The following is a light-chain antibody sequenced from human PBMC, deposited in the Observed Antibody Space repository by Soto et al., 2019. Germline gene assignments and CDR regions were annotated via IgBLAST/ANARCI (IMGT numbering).Light chain of an antibody. CDR1: QGVGGW. Sequence: IQMTQSPSSVSASVGDRVTMTCRASQGVGGWLAWYQQKPGKFPKLLIYATSSLHSGVPSRFSGSGSGTDFTLSISSLQPEDFATYYCQQTHSLPLSFGPGTKVDIK. J-gene: IGKJ3*01. V-gene: IGKV1-12*01. CDR2: ATS. CDR3: QQTHSLPLS.